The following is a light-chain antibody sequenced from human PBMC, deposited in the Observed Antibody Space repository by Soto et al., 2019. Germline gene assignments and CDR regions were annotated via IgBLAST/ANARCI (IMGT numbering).Light chain of an antibody. CDR3: QQYYNWPPYT. V-gene: IGKV3-15*01. J-gene: IGKJ2*01. CDR2: GAS. Sequence: EVVMTQSPATLSVSPGDRATLSCRASQSVDTNVAWYQQKPGQAPRLLVHGASTRATGVPARFTGIGSGTDFSLTIRGLQSDDFAVYYCQQYYNWPPYTFGQGTKLQLK. CDR1: QSVDTN.